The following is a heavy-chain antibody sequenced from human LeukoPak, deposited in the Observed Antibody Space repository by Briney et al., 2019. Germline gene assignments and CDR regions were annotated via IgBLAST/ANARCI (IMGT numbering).Heavy chain of an antibody. J-gene: IGHJ4*02. V-gene: IGHV3-74*01. D-gene: IGHD5-24*01. CDR1: GSYW. CDR3: AKCPGDGYNFWVFDY. Sequence: PGGSLRLSCAASGSYWMHWVRQAPGKGLVWVSHINSDGSWTSYADSVKGRFTISKDNAKNTLYLQMNSLRAEDTAVYYCAKCPGDGYNFWVFDYWGQGTLVTVSS. CDR2: INSDGSWT.